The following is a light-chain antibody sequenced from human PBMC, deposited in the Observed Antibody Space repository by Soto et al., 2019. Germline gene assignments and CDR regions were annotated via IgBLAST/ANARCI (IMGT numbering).Light chain of an antibody. CDR1: SSDVGGYNY. J-gene: IGLJ1*01. V-gene: IGLV2-8*01. Sequence: QSALTQPPSASGSPGQSVTISCTGTSSDVGGYNYVSWYQQHPGKAPNLMIYEVSKRPSGVPDRFSGSKSGNTASLPVSGLQAEYEADYYCSSYAGSSPYVFGTGTKLTVL. CDR3: SSYAGSSPYV. CDR2: EVS.